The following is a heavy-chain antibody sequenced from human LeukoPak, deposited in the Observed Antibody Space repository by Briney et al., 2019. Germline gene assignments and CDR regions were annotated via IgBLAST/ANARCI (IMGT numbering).Heavy chain of an antibody. Sequence: GGSLRLSCAASGFAISTYAMAWVRQAPGKGLEWISSLSSGRSPSYSDSLEGRLTMSSDNARNTLYLQMDNLRGEDTAMYYCARGDGLGTVDHWGQGTLVTVSS. CDR1: GFAISTYA. CDR2: LSSGRSP. D-gene: IGHD3/OR15-3a*01. V-gene: IGHV3-69-1*01. J-gene: IGHJ4*02. CDR3: ARGDGLGTVDH.